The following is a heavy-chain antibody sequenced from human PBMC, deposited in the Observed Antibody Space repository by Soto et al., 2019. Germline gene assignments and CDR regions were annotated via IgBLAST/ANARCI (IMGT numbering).Heavy chain of an antibody. Sequence: GESLKISCKGSGYSFTSYWIGWVRQMPGKGLEWMGIIYPGDSDTRYSPSFQGQVTISADKSISTAYLQWSSLKASDTAMYYCARHNPSYYYDSSGYYYGYYYGMDVGGQGTTGTVSS. CDR2: IYPGDSDT. V-gene: IGHV5-51*01. J-gene: IGHJ6*02. CDR1: GYSFTSYW. D-gene: IGHD3-22*01. CDR3: ARHNPSYYYDSSGYYYGYYYGMDV.